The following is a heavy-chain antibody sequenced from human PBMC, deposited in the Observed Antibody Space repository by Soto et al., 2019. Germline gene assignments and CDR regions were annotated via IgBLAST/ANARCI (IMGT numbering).Heavy chain of an antibody. CDR1: GGSISSYY. CDR3: AIYKSNYYYGMDV. CDR2: IYYSGIP. J-gene: IGHJ6*02. D-gene: IGHD1-20*01. V-gene: IGHV4-59*01. Sequence: QVQLQGPGPGLVKPSETLSLTCTVSGGSISSYYWSWIRQPPGKGLEWIGYIYYSGIPNYNPSLKSPVTISVDTSMNQFSLKLSSVTAADTAVYYCAIYKSNYYYGMDVWGQGTTVTVSS.